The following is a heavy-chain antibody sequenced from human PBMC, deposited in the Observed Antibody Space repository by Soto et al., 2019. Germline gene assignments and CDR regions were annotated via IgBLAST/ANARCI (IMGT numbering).Heavy chain of an antibody. V-gene: IGHV4-30-2*01. J-gene: IGHJ6*02. CDR1: GGSISSGGYS. D-gene: IGHD3-16*02. CDR2: IYHSGST. Sequence: SETLSLTCAVSGGSISSGGYSWSWIRQPPGKGLEWIGYIYHSGSTYYDPSLKSRVTISVDRSKNQFSLKLSSVTAADTAVYYCAREALGGMDVWGQGTTVTVSS. CDR3: AREALGGMDV.